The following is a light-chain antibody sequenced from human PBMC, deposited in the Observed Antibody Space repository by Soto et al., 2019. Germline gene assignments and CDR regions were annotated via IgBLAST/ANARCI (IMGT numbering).Light chain of an antibody. Sequence: DIVMTQSPDSLAVSLGERATLNCKSSQSVLYSSNNKHYLAWYQQKPGQPPKLLIYWASTRESGVPDRFSGSGSGTDFSLTISSRQAEDVALYYCQQYYSTPFTFGPGTKVDIK. CDR1: QSVLYSSNNKHY. CDR2: WAS. V-gene: IGKV4-1*01. CDR3: QQYYSTPFT. J-gene: IGKJ3*01.